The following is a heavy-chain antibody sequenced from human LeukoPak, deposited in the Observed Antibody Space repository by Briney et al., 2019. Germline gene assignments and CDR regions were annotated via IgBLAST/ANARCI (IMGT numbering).Heavy chain of an antibody. D-gene: IGHD4-17*01. CDR3: AKVNDYGDYVSFDY. V-gene: IGHV3-30*02. CDR1: GFTFSSYG. CDR2: IRYDGSNK. J-gene: IGHJ4*02. Sequence: GGSLRLSCAASGFTFSSYGMHWVRQAPGKGLEWVAFIRYDGSNKYYADSVKGRFTISRDNSKNTLYLQMSSLRAEDTAVYYCAKVNDYGDYVSFDYWGQGTLVTVSS.